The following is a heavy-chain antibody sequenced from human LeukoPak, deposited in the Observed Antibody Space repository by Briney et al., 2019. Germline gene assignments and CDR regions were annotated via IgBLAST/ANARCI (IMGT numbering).Heavy chain of an antibody. CDR1: GISLSNYG. D-gene: IGHD3-22*01. CDR3: ARRGVVSPVILVGFHKEAYYFDS. J-gene: IGHJ4*02. Sequence: PGGSLRLSCAVSGISLSNYGVSWVRQAPGKGLEWVAGISGSGGGTNYADSVKGRFTISRDNPKNTLYLQMNRLRAEDTAVYFCARRGVVSPVILVGFHKEAYYFDSWGQGALVTVSS. CDR2: ISGSGGGT. V-gene: IGHV3-23*01.